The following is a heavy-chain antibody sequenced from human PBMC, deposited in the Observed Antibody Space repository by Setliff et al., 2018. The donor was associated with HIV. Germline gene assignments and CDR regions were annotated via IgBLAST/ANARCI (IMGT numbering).Heavy chain of an antibody. Sequence: GESLKISCKASGYSFTSYWIGWVRQMPGKGLEWMGIIYPSDSDTRYSPSFQGQVTISADESTNTAYLQWSGLKASDTAVYYCVRSGGFDSWGQGTLVTVSS. CDR1: GYSFTSYW. J-gene: IGHJ4*02. V-gene: IGHV5-51*01. CDR3: VRSGGFDS. D-gene: IGHD3-16*01. CDR2: IYPSDSDT.